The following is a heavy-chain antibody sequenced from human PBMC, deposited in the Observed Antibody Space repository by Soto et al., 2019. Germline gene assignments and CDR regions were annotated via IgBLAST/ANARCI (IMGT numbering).Heavy chain of an antibody. CDR3: VRDRITRFGAYATDV. J-gene: IGHJ6*02. V-gene: IGHV1-18*01. CDR2: ISAYNGNT. CDR1: GYTFNSYG. Sequence: ASAKVSCKASGYTFNSYGISWVRQASGQGLEWMGWISAYNGNTNFAQKFQGRVTMTTDTSTSTAYMDLRSLRSDDTAVYYCVRDRITRFGAYATDVWGQGTTVTVSS. D-gene: IGHD3-3*01.